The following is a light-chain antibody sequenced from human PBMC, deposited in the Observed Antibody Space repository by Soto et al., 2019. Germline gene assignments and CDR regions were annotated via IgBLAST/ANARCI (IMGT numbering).Light chain of an antibody. J-gene: IGLJ3*02. CDR2: EVT. Sequence: QSALTQPASVSGSPGQSITISCTATSSDLLGYNYVSWYQQHPGKAPKLLIYEVTNRPSGVSNRFSGSQSGSTASLTISGLQAEDEADSYCSSYTRSSTWVFGGGTKLTVL. V-gene: IGLV2-14*01. CDR1: SSDLLGYNY. CDR3: SSYTRSSTWV.